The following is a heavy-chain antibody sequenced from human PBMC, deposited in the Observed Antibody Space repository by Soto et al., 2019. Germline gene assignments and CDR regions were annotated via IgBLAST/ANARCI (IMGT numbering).Heavy chain of an antibody. J-gene: IGHJ4*02. Sequence: KTSETLSLTCSVSGGSITSYYWSWIRQPPGKGLEWIAYIYYSGSTSYNPSLKSRVSISLDTSKNQFSLKLSSVTAADTAVYYCARTDILTGYPYYYFDYWGQGTLVTVS. V-gene: IGHV4-59*08. CDR1: GGSITSYY. CDR2: IYYSGST. CDR3: ARTDILTGYPYYYFDY. D-gene: IGHD3-9*01.